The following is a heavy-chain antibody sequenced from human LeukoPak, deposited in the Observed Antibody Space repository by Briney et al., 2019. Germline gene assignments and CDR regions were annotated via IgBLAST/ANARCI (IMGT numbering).Heavy chain of an antibody. J-gene: IGHJ3*02. V-gene: IGHV1-46*01. CDR2: INPSGGST. CDR1: GYTFTSYY. Sequence: ASVKVSCKASGYTFTSYYMHWVRQAPGQGLEWMGIINPSGGSTGYAQKFQGRATMTRDTSTSTVYMELSSLRSEDTAVYYCARAMADDAFDIWGQGTMVTVSS. D-gene: IGHD5-24*01. CDR3: ARAMADDAFDI.